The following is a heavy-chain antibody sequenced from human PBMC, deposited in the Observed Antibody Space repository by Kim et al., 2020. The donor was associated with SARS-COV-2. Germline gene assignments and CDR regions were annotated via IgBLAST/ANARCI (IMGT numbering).Heavy chain of an antibody. CDR2: ISSSSSYI. CDR3: ARNYDSSGYYYFDY. V-gene: IGHV3-21*01. CDR1: RFTFSSYS. J-gene: IGHJ4*02. D-gene: IGHD3-22*01. Sequence: GGSLRLSCAASRFTFSSYSMNWVRQAPGKGLEWVSSISSSSSYIYYADSVKGRFTISRDNAKNSLYLQMNSLRAEDTAVYYCARNYDSSGYYYFDYWGQGTLVTVSS.